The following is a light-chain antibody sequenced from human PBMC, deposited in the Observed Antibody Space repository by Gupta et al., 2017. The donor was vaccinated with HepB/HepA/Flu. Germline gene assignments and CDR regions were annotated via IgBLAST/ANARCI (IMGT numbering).Light chain of an antibody. V-gene: IGKV1-39*01. J-gene: IGKJ4*01. Sequence: DIQLTQSPSSLSASVGDRVTITCRASQSIINYLNWYQQNPGKAPNLLIYAASSVQSGVPSRFSGSGSGTDFALTISSLQPEDFATYYCQQSDTAPLTFGGGTKVEIK. CDR2: AAS. CDR3: QQSDTAPLT. CDR1: QSIINY.